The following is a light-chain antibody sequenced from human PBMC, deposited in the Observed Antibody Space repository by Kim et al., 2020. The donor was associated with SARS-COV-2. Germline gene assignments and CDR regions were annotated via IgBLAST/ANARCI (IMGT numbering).Light chain of an antibody. CDR3: QQYAKSPRT. Sequence: EIVLTQSPGTLSLSPGERATLSCRASQSVTSNFLAWYQQKPGQAPRLLIYGVSNRATGIPDRFSGSGSGTDFTLTISRLEPEDFAVYHCQQYAKSPRTFGQGTKLEI. CDR2: GVS. J-gene: IGKJ2*01. V-gene: IGKV3-20*01. CDR1: QSVTSNF.